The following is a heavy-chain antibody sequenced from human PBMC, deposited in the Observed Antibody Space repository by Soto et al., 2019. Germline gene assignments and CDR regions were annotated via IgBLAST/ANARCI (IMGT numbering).Heavy chain of an antibody. CDR2: ISGSGGST. CDR1: GFTFSTYA. CDR3: AKGGAAAGMGYFHL. Sequence: EVQVLESGGGLVQPGGSLRLSCAASGFTFSTYAMSWVRQAPGKGLEWVSGISGSGGSTYYADSVKGRFTISRDNSKKTLFLQMSSLRAEDTAVYFCAKGGAAAGMGYFHLWGRGTLVTVSS. V-gene: IGHV3-23*01. J-gene: IGHJ2*01. D-gene: IGHD6-13*01.